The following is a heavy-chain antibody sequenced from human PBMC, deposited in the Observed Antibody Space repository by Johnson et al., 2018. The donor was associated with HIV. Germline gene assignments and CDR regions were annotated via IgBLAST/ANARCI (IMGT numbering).Heavy chain of an antibody. CDR3: ARNRISLWFREGAFDI. J-gene: IGHJ3*02. CDR2: IVYDGSNK. V-gene: IGHV3-30*03. D-gene: IGHD3-10*01. CDR1: GFTFSSYG. Sequence: VQLVESGGGVVQPGRSLRLSCAASGFTFSSYGMHWVRQAPGKGLEWVAVIVYDGSNKYYADSVKGRFTISRDNSTNTLYLQMNSLRAEDTAVYYCARNRISLWFREGAFDIWGQGTMVTVSS.